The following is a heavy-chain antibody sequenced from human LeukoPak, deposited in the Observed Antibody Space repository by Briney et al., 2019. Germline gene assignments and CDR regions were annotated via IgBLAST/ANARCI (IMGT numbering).Heavy chain of an antibody. CDR1: GGSFSGYY. CDR3: ARDHGAALGAFDI. CDR2: INHSGST. V-gene: IGHV4-34*01. Sequence: SETLSLTCAVYGGSFSGYYWSWIRQPPGKGLEWIGEINHSGSTNYNPSLRSRVTISVDRSKNHFSLKLSSVTAADTAVYYCARDHGAALGAFDIWGQGTMVTVSS. J-gene: IGHJ3*02. D-gene: IGHD3-10*01.